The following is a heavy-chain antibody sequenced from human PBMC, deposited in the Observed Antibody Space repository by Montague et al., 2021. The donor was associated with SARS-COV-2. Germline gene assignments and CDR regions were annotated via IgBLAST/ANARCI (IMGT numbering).Heavy chain of an antibody. CDR1: GFTFSSYA. CDR3: ATSRDVLLWFGELLDAFDI. V-gene: IGHV3-23*01. CDR2: ISGSGGST. D-gene: IGHD3-10*01. J-gene: IGHJ3*02. Sequence: SLRLSCAASGFTFSSYAMSWVRQAPGKGLGWVSAISGSGGSTYYXXSLKGRFTISRDNSKNTLYLQMNSLRAEDTAVYYCATSRDVLLWFGELLDAFDIWGQGTMVTVSS.